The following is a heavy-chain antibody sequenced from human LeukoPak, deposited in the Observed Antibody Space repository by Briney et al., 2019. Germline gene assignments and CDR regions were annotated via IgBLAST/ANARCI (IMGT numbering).Heavy chain of an antibody. J-gene: IGHJ3*02. V-gene: IGHV3-11*05. CDR2: ISSSSSYT. D-gene: IGHD2/OR15-2a*01. Sequence: GGSLRLSCAASGFTFSDYYMSWIRQAPGKGLEWVSYISSSSSYTNYADSVKGRFTISRDNAKNSLYLQMNSLRAEDTAVYYCARVRIRSPLDIWGQGTMVTVSS. CDR3: ARVRIRSPLDI. CDR1: GFTFSDYY.